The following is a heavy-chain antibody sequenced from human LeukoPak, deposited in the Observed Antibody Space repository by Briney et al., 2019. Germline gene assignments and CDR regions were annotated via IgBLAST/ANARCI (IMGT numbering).Heavy chain of an antibody. CDR3: ARDGSSSGWDFDY. Sequence: GGSLRLSCAASGFTFSSYEMNWVRQAPGKGLEWVSYISSSGSTIYYADSVKGRFTISRDNAKNSLYLQMNSLRAEDTAVYYCARDGSSSGWDFDYWGQGTLVTVSS. J-gene: IGHJ4*02. CDR2: ISSSGSTI. D-gene: IGHD6-19*01. CDR1: GFTFSSYE. V-gene: IGHV3-48*03.